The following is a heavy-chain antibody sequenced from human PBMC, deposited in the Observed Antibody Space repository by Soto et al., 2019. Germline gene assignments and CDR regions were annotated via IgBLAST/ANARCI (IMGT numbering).Heavy chain of an antibody. D-gene: IGHD3-3*01. CDR1: GFTFSPYA. CDR3: AKPHQTHLRFGFGMDV. Sequence: PGGSLRLSCAASGFTFSPYAMSWVRQAPGKGLEWVSVISGNALDTYYADSVKGRFIISRDNSKNMVYLQMNSLRAEDTAIYYCAKPHQTHLRFGFGMDVWGQGTTVTVSS. CDR2: ISGNALDT. V-gene: IGHV3-23*01. J-gene: IGHJ6*02.